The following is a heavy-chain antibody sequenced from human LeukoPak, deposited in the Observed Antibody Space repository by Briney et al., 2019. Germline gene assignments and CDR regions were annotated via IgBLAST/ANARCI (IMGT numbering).Heavy chain of an antibody. CDR2: IYYSGST. D-gene: IGHD3-16*01. J-gene: IGHJ4*02. Sequence: SETLSLTCTVSGGSINSSSHYWGWIRQPPGKGLEWFGSIYYSGSTYYNPSLKSRVTISVDTSKNQFSLKLNSVTAADTAVYYCVRQKITTSDYWGKGTLVTVPS. V-gene: IGHV4-39*01. CDR3: VRQKITTSDY. CDR1: GGSINSSSHY.